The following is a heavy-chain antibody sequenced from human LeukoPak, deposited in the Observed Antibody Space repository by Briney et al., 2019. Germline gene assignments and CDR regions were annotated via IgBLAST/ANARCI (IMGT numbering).Heavy chain of an antibody. Sequence: GASVKVSCKASGYTFTGYYMHWVRQAPGQGLEWMGWINPNSGGTNYAQKFQGRVTMTRDTSISTAYMELSRLRSDDTAVYYCWVPYSGYDLFDYWGQGTLVTVSS. CDR1: GYTFTGYY. CDR3: WVPYSGYDLFDY. CDR2: INPNSGGT. V-gene: IGHV1-2*02. J-gene: IGHJ4*02. D-gene: IGHD5-12*01.